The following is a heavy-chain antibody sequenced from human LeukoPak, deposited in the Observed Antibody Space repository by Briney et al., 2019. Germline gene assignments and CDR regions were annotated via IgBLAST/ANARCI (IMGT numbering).Heavy chain of an antibody. CDR3: ARDISGGSSSTDY. CDR2: ISAYNGNT. J-gene: IGHJ4*02. V-gene: IGHV1-18*01. D-gene: IGHD6-6*01. CDR1: GYTFTSYG. Sequence: ASVKVSCKASGYTFTSYGISWVRQAPGQGLEWMGWISAYNGNTNYAQKLQGRVTMTTDTSTSTACMELRSLRSDDTAVYYCARDISGGSSSTDYWGQGTLVTVSS.